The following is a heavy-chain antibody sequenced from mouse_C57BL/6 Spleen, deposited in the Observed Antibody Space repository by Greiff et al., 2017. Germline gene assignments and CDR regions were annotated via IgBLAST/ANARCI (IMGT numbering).Heavy chain of an antibody. CDR1: GYTFTSYT. J-gene: IGHJ4*01. CDR3: ARSLWYPYYYAMDY. V-gene: IGHV1-4*01. CDR2: INPSSGYT. Sequence: QVHVKQSGAELARPGASVKMSCKASGYTFTSYTMHWVKQRPGQGLEWIGYINPSSGYTKYNQKFKDKATLTADKSSSTAYMQLSSLTSEDSAVYYCARSLWYPYYYAMDYWGQGTSVTVSS. D-gene: IGHD2-1*01.